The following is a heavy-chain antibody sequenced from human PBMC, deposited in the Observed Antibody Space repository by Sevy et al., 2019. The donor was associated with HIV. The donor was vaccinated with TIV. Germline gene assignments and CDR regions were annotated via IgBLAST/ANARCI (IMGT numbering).Heavy chain of an antibody. J-gene: IGHJ4*02. CDR1: GYTLTELS. V-gene: IGHV1-24*01. D-gene: IGHD3-22*01. Sequence: ASVKVSCKVSGYTLTELSMHWVRQAPGKGLEWMGSFDPEDGETIYAQKFQGRVTMTEDTSAETAYMELSSLRSEDTAVYFCATTKDYYDSSGCPFDYWGQGTLVTVSS. CDR3: ATTKDYYDSSGCPFDY. CDR2: FDPEDGET.